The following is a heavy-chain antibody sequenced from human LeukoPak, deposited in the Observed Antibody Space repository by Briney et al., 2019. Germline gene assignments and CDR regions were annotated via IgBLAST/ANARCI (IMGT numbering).Heavy chain of an antibody. Sequence: SVKVSCKASGGTFRTFAISWVRQAPGQGLEWMGGIIPIFGTTNYAQKFQGRVTITADESTSTAYMELSSLRSEDTAVYYCATDWSAAGTRDFDYWGQGTLVTVSS. J-gene: IGHJ4*02. D-gene: IGHD6-13*01. V-gene: IGHV1-69*13. CDR2: IIPIFGTT. CDR1: GGTFRTFA. CDR3: ATDWSAAGTRDFDY.